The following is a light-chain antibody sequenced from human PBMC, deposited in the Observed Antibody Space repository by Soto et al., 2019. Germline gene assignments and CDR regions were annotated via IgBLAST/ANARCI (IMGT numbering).Light chain of an antibody. CDR3: QSYDSSLSGYV. V-gene: IGLV1-40*01. CDR1: SSKIGAGYD. J-gene: IGLJ1*01. CDR2: GNS. Sequence: QSALTQPPSVSGAPGQRVTISCTGSSSKIGAGYDVHWYQQLPGTAPKLLIYGNSNRPSGVPDRFSGSKSGTSASLAITGLQADDEADYYCQSYDSSLSGYVFGTGTKVTVL.